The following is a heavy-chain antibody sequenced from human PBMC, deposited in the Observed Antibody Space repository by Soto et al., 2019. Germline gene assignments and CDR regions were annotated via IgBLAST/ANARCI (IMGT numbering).Heavy chain of an antibody. Sequence: EVQVVESGGGLVQPGGSLRLSCAASGFTFSSYWMSWVRQAPGKGLEWVANIKQDGSEKYYVDSVKGRFTISRDNAKNSLYLQMNSLRAEDTAVYYCARGRYCISTSCYLDYWGQGTLVTVSS. V-gene: IGHV3-7*01. CDR3: ARGRYCISTSCYLDY. J-gene: IGHJ4*02. CDR2: IKQDGSEK. CDR1: GFTFSSYW. D-gene: IGHD2-2*01.